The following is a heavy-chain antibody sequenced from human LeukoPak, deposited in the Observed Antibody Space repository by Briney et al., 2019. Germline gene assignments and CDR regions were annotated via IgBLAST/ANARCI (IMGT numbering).Heavy chain of an antibody. Sequence: GGSLRLSCAASGFTFSSSWMHRVRQVPGKGLVWVSRLNSDGSSINYADSVKGRFTISRDNAENTLYLQMNSLRVEDTAVYYCARGVSGTLDYWGQGTLVTVSS. V-gene: IGHV3-74*01. CDR3: ARGVSGTLDY. J-gene: IGHJ4*02. CDR2: LNSDGSSI. D-gene: IGHD6-19*01. CDR1: GFTFSSSW.